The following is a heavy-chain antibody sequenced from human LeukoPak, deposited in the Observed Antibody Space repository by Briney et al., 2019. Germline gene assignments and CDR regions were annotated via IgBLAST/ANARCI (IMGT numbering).Heavy chain of an antibody. CDR1: GYTFTGYY. CDR2: INPNSGGT. CDR3: ARDGLWFGELLPLDY. J-gene: IGHJ4*02. Sequence: GASVKVSCKASGYTFTGYYMHWVRQAPGQGLEWMGWINPNSGGTNYAQKFQGRVTVTRDTSISTAYMELSRLRSDDTAVYYCARDGLWFGELLPLDYWGQGTLVTVSS. V-gene: IGHV1-2*02. D-gene: IGHD3-10*01.